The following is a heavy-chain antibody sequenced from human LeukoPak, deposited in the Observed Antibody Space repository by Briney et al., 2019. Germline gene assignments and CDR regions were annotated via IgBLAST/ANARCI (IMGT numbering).Heavy chain of an antibody. V-gene: IGHV3-11*06. CDR3: ARLPSTIAAGTDDY. D-gene: IGHD6-13*01. CDR2: IGSDSSFT. J-gene: IGHJ4*02. Sequence: GGSLRLSCAASGFTFSDYYMTWIRQAPGKGLEWISYIGSDSSFTKYTDSVKGRFTVSRDNAKNSLYLQMNSLRAEDTAVYFCARLPSTIAAGTDDYWGQGTLVTVSS. CDR1: GFTFSDYY.